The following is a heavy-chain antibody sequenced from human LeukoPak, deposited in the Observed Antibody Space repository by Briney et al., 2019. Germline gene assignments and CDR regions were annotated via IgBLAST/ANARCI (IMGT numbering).Heavy chain of an antibody. V-gene: IGHV4-59*01. CDR1: GGSISSYY. D-gene: IGHD3-9*01. CDR3: ARVIRYFDWFHFDP. CDR2: IYYSGST. J-gene: IGHJ5*02. Sequence: KTSETLSLTCTVSGGSISSYYWSWIRQPPGKGLEWIGYIYYSGSTNYNPSLKSRVTISVDPSKNQFSLKLSSVTAADTAVYYCARVIRYFDWFHFDPWGQGTLVTVSS.